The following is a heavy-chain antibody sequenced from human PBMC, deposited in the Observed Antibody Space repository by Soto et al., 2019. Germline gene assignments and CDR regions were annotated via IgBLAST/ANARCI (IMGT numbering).Heavy chain of an antibody. CDR1: RFTFSTYA. Sequence: PAGSLRLSCLASRFTFSTYAMHWVRQAPGKGLEYVSTISSNGGSTYYADSVKGRFTISRDNSKNTLYLQMSSLRAEDTAVYYCVKYYFDSSGYYGLNAFDIWGQGTMVTVS. CDR3: VKYYFDSSGYYGLNAFDI. CDR2: ISSNGGST. V-gene: IGHV3-64D*06. D-gene: IGHD3-22*01. J-gene: IGHJ3*02.